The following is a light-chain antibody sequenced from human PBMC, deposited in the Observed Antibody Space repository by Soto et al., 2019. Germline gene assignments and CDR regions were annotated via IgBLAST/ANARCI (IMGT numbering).Light chain of an antibody. CDR1: SGHSSYA. CDR3: QTWGTAIHDVV. Sequence: QLVLTQSPSASASLGASVKLTCTLRSGHSSYAIAWHQQQPEKGPRYLMKLNSDGSHSKGDGIPDRFSGSSSGTERHLTISSLQSEDEADYYCQTWGTAIHDVVFGGGTKLTVL. J-gene: IGLJ2*01. CDR2: LNSDGSH. V-gene: IGLV4-69*01.